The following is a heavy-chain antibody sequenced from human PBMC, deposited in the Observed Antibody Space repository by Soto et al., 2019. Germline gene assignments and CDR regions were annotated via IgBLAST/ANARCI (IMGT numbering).Heavy chain of an antibody. V-gene: IGHV3-30*18. CDR2: ISYDGSNK. CDR3: AKGRMPVGMPGYYSMDV. J-gene: IGHJ6*03. Sequence: PGGSLRLSCAVSGFTFSTYGRHWVRQAPGKGLEWVGIISYDGSNKNYADSVKGRFTISRDNSKNTLYMQMNSLRAEDSAVYYCAKGRMPVGMPGYYSMDVWGKGITVTVSS. CDR1: GFTFSTYG. D-gene: IGHD2-2*01.